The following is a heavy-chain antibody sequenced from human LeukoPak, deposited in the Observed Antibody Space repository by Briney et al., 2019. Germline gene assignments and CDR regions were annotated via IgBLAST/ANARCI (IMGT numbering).Heavy chain of an antibody. Sequence: GGSLRLSCAASGFIFSSYSMYWVRQAPGKGLEWVSYISRSSDTIHYADSVKGRFTISRDNAKNSLYLQMNSLRAEDTAVYYCSRGLGYCSSSSCSPSDYWGQGTLVTVSS. CDR1: GFIFSSYS. CDR3: SRGLGYCSSSSCSPSDY. CDR2: ISRSSDTI. D-gene: IGHD2-2*01. J-gene: IGHJ4*02. V-gene: IGHV3-48*04.